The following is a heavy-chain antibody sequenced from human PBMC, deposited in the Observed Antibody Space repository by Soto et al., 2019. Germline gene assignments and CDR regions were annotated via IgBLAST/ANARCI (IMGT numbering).Heavy chain of an antibody. CDR3: ARDYQGYDILPGLKAFDP. Sequence: GGSLRLSCAASGLTFSSYSMNWVRQAPGKGLEWVSSISSSSYIYYADSVKGRFTISRDNAKNSLYLQMNSLRAEDTAVYYCARDYQGYDILPGLKAFDPWGQGTLVTVSS. CDR1: GLTFSSYS. D-gene: IGHD3-9*01. V-gene: IGHV3-21*01. J-gene: IGHJ5*02. CDR2: ISSSSYI.